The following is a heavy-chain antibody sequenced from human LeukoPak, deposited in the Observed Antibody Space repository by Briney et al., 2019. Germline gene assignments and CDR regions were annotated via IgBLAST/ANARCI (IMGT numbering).Heavy chain of an antibody. Sequence: PGGSLRLSCAASGFTFSSYAMSWVRQAPGKGLEWVSGISDSGDNTYYADSVKGRFTISRDNSKNTLYLQMNSLRAEDTAVYYCAKDVVPGTYWGQGTLVTVSS. CDR1: GFTFSSYA. D-gene: IGHD1-7*01. CDR2: ISDSGDNT. V-gene: IGHV3-23*01. J-gene: IGHJ4*02. CDR3: AKDVVPGTY.